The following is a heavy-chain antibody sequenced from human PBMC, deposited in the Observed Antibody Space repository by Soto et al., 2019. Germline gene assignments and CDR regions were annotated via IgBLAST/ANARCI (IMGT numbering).Heavy chain of an antibody. Sequence: EVQLVESGGGVMEPGGSLRLSCAASGLDFDVYPMNWVRHAPGKGLEWVSYIGARGSPIYYADSVRGRFAMSRDNANNSVFLQTDSLRAEDTAQYFCPTEPFDYWGRGALVTVSS. CDR1: GLDFDVYP. V-gene: IGHV3-48*04. CDR3: PTEPFDY. J-gene: IGHJ4*02. CDR2: IGARGSPI.